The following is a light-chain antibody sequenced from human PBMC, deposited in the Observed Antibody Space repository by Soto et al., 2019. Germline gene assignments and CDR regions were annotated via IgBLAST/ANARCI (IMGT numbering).Light chain of an antibody. V-gene: IGLV2-14*01. CDR3: SSYRSSSTLL. J-gene: IGLJ2*01. Sequence: QSALTQPASVSGSPGQSITISCTGTSSDVGGYNYVSWYQQHPGKAPKLIIYEVSNRPSGVSNRFSGSKSGNTASLTISGLQADDEADYYCSSYRSSSTLLFGGGTKVTVL. CDR2: EVS. CDR1: SSDVGGYNY.